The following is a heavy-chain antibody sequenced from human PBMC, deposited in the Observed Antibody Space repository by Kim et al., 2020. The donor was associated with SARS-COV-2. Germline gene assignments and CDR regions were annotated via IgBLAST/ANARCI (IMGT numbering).Heavy chain of an antibody. Sequence: SETLSLTCTVSGGSISSSSYYWGWIRQPPGKGLEWIGSIYYSGSTYYNPSLKSRVTISVDTSKNQFSLKLSSVTAADTAVYYCARHYDTLTGYYPSYYYYYGMDVWGQGTTVTVSS. J-gene: IGHJ6*02. D-gene: IGHD3-9*01. CDR1: GGSISSSSYY. CDR3: ARHYDTLTGYYPSYYYYYGMDV. CDR2: IYYSGST. V-gene: IGHV4-39*01.